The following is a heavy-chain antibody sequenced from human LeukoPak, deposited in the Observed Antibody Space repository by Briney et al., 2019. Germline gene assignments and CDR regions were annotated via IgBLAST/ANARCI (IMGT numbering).Heavy chain of an antibody. Sequence: PSETLSLTCTVSGGSISSSSYYWGWIRQPPGKGLEWIGSIYYSGSTYYNPSLKSRVTISVDTSKNQFSLKLSSVTAADTAVYYCAREVGRGWPIDYWGQGTLVTVSS. J-gene: IGHJ4*02. V-gene: IGHV4-39*07. CDR2: IYYSGST. CDR1: GGSISSSSYY. CDR3: AREVGRGWPIDY. D-gene: IGHD1-26*01.